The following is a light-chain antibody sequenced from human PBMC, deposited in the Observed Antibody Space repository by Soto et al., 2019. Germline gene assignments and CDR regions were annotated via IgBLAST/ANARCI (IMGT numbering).Light chain of an antibody. CDR3: QHYNSYSEE. J-gene: IGKJ1*01. V-gene: IGKV1-5*03. CDR2: KAS. Sequence: DIQMTQSPSTLSGSVGDRVTITCRASQTISSWLAWYQQKPGKAPKLLIYKASTLKSGVPSRLSGSGSGTEFTLTISSLQPDDFATYYCQHYNSYSEEFGQGTKVDIK. CDR1: QTISSW.